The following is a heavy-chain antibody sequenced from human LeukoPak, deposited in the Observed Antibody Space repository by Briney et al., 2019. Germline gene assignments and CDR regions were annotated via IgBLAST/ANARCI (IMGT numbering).Heavy chain of an antibody. Sequence: GGSLSLSCAASGFTFSSYAMHWVRQAPGKGLEWAAVMSYDGSSEYYVDSVKGRFTISRDNSKNTLYLQMNSLRAEDTAVYYCARKMMSYYDSSGYPMPPDYWGQGTLVTVSS. V-gene: IGHV3-30*04. CDR1: GFTFSSYA. D-gene: IGHD3-22*01. CDR2: MSYDGSSE. CDR3: ARKMMSYYDSSGYPMPPDY. J-gene: IGHJ4*02.